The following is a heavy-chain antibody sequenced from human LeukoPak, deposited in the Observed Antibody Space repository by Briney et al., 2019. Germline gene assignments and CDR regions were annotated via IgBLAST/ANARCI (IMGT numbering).Heavy chain of an antibody. D-gene: IGHD4-23*01. CDR2: INSDGSST. CDR1: GFTFSSYW. Sequence: GGSLRLSCAASGFTFSSYWMHWVRHAPGKGLVWVSRINSDGSSTSYADSVKGRFTISRDNAKNTLYLQMTSLTAEDTAVYYCARASRYYGGNPLDYWGQGTLVTVSS. V-gene: IGHV3-74*01. J-gene: IGHJ4*02. CDR3: ARASRYYGGNPLDY.